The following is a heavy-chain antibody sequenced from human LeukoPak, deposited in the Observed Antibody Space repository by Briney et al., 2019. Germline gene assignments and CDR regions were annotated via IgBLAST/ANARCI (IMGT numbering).Heavy chain of an antibody. CDR3: ARGVSTTNFDY. Sequence: GGSLRLSCAASGFTFSSYAMSWVRQAPGKGLEWVSAISGGGGGTFYADSVKGRFTISRDTSKNTLYLQMNTLRVEDTAVYYCARGVSTTNFDYWGQGTLVTVSS. V-gene: IGHV3-23*01. J-gene: IGHJ4*02. CDR2: ISGGGGGT. D-gene: IGHD5/OR15-5a*01. CDR1: GFTFSSYA.